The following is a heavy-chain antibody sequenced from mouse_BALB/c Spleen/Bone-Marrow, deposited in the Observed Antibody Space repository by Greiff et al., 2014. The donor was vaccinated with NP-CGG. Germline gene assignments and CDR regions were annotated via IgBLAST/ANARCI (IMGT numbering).Heavy chain of an antibody. V-gene: IGHV1-7*01. CDR1: GYTFTNYW. Sequence: QVQLQQSGAELAKPGASVKMSCKASGYTFTNYWMHWVKQRPGQGLEWIGYINPSTGYTEYNQKFKDKATLTADKSSSTAYMQLSSLTSADSAVYYCARIYYYGRDYWGQGTTLTVSS. D-gene: IGHD1-1*01. CDR3: ARIYYYGRDY. J-gene: IGHJ2*01. CDR2: INPSTGYT.